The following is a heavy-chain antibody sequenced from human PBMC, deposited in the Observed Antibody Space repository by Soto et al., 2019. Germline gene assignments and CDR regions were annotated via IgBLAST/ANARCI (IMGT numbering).Heavy chain of an antibody. V-gene: IGHV3-30*18. CDR1: GFTFSSYG. D-gene: IGHD2-21*01. CDR3: AKDASHIVVVIAKVLDY. Sequence: GGSLRLSCAASGFTFSSYGMHWVRQAPGKGLEWVAVISYDGSNKYYADSVKGRFTISRDNSKNTLYLQMNSLRAEDTAVYYCAKDASHIVVVIAKVLDYWGQGTLVTVSS. J-gene: IGHJ4*02. CDR2: ISYDGSNK.